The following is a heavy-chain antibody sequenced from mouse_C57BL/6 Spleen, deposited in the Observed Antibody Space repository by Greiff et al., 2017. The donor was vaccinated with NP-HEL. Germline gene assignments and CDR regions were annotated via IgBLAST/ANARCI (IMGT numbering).Heavy chain of an antibody. Sequence: EVQLQQSGPELVKPGASVKISCKASGYTFTDYYMNWVKQSHGKSLEWIGDINPNNGGTSYNQKFKGKATLTVDKSSSTAYMELRSLTSEDSAVYYCARELLGYFDVWGTGTTVIVAS. D-gene: IGHD1-1*01. V-gene: IGHV1-26*01. CDR2: INPNNGGT. J-gene: IGHJ1*03. CDR3: ARELLGYFDV. CDR1: GYTFTDYY.